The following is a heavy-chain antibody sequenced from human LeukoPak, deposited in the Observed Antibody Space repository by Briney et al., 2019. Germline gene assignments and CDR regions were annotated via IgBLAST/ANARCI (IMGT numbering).Heavy chain of an antibody. D-gene: IGHD2-15*01. V-gene: IGHV3-30*02. CDR3: AKDTHSRHSIVVVVAATDY. CDR1: GFTFSSYG. Sequence: PGGSLRLSCAASGFTFSSYGMHWVRQAPGKGLEWVAFIRYDGSNKYYADSVKGRFTISRDNSKNTLYLQMNSLRAKDTAVYYCAKDTHSRHSIVVVVAATDYWGQGTLVTVSS. CDR2: IRYDGSNK. J-gene: IGHJ4*02.